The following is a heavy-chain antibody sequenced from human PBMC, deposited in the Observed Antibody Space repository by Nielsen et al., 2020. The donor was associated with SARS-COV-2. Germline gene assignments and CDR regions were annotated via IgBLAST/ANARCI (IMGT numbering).Heavy chain of an antibody. CDR2: ISSSSSTI. J-gene: IGHJ4*02. V-gene: IGHV3-48*01. CDR1: GFTFSNAW. Sequence: GGSLRLSCAASGFTFSNAWMNWVRQAPGKGLEWVSYISSSSSTIYYADSVKGRFTISRNNAKNSLYLQMNSLRAEDTAVYYCARIHYDFWSGETGVDYWGQGTLVTVSS. D-gene: IGHD3-3*01. CDR3: ARIHYDFWSGETGVDY.